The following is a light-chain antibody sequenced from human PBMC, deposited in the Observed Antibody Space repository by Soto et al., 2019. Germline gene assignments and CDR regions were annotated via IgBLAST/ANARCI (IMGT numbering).Light chain of an antibody. CDR2: GAF. V-gene: IGKV3-20*01. CDR3: HQYGSSPWT. Sequence: EIVLTQSPCTLSLSPVERVTLSCRASQSVSSTYLAWYQHKPGQAPRLLIYGAFSRATGIPDRFSGSGSGTDFTLTISRLEPEDFAVYYCHQYGSSPWTFGQGTKVDIK. CDR1: QSVSSTY. J-gene: IGKJ1*01.